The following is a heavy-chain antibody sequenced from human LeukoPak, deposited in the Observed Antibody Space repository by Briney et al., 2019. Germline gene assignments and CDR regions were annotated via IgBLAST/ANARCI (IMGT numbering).Heavy chain of an antibody. D-gene: IGHD3-9*01. V-gene: IGHV3-7*03. Sequence: PGGSLRLSCAASGFTFSSYGMHWVRQAPGKGLEWVANIKQDGSEKYYVDSVKGRFTISRDNAKNSLYLQMNSLRAEDTAVYYCAKVDILTGYSDYWGQGTLVTVSS. J-gene: IGHJ4*02. CDR2: IKQDGSEK. CDR3: AKVDILTGYSDY. CDR1: GFTFSSYG.